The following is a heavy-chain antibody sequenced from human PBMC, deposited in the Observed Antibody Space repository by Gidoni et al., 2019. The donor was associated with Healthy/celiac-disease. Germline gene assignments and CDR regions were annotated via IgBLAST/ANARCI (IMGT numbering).Heavy chain of an antibody. J-gene: IGHJ3*02. D-gene: IGHD3-22*01. CDR3: ARHKYYYDSSGRRDDAFDI. V-gene: IGHV4-39*01. CDR2: IYYSGST. CDR1: GGSTSSSSYY. Sequence: QLQLQAAGPGLVKPSETLSLNCTVSGGSTSSSSYYWGWIRRPPGKGLEWIVGIYYSGSTYYNPSLKSRVTISVDTSKNQFSLKLSSVTAADTAVYYCARHKYYYDSSGRRDDAFDIWGQGTMVTVSS.